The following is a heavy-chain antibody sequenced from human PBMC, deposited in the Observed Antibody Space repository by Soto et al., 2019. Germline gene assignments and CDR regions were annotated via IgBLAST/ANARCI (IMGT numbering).Heavy chain of an antibody. CDR3: AKDISSRAYCSGGSCLPDY. CDR2: ISWNSGSI. V-gene: IGHV3-9*01. CDR1: GFTFDDYA. D-gene: IGHD2-15*01. Sequence: GGSLRLSCAASGFTFDDYAMHWVRQAPGKGLEWVSGISWNSGSIGYADSVKGRFTISRDNAKNSLYLQMNSLRAEDTALYYCAKDISSRAYCSGGSCLPDYWGQGTLVTVSS. J-gene: IGHJ4*02.